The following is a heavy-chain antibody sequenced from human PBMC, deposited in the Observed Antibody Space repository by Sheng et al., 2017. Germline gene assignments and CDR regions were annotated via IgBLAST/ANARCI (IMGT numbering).Heavy chain of an antibody. CDR1: GFTFSTYA. D-gene: IGHD3-16*01. CDR3: AQRGTGTSYFDY. Sequence: EVQLLESGGGLVQPGGSLRLSCAASGFTFSTYAMSWVRQTPGKGLEWVSAISGNGVNTYYTDSVKGRFTISRDNSQNTLYLQMNSLRVEDTAVYYCAQRGTGTSYFDYWGQGTLVTVSS. V-gene: IGHV3-23*01. J-gene: IGHJ4*02. CDR2: ISGNGVNT.